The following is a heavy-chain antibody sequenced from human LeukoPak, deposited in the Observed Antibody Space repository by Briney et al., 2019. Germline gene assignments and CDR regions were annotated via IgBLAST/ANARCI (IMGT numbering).Heavy chain of an antibody. CDR2: ISYDGSNK. V-gene: IGHV3-30*04. CDR3: AREVYCGGDCYSVYGRRSLRYFDY. J-gene: IGHJ4*02. D-gene: IGHD2-21*02. Sequence: PRRCLRPSCAAFGFTFGSYATHWVRQAPGKGLGWVAVISYDGSNKYYADSVKGRFTISRDNSKNTLYLQMNSLRAEDTAVYYCAREVYCGGDCYSVYGRRSLRYFDYWGQGTLVTVSS. CDR1: GFTFGSYA.